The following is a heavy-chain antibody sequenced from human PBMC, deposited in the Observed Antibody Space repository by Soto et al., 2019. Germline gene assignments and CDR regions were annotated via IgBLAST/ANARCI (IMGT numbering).Heavy chain of an antibody. CDR1: GFTFRIYA. D-gene: IGHD3-16*02. Sequence: QVLLMQSGGEVKKPGDSVKVSCKASGFTFRIYAIAWVRQAPGQGLEWMGWIRAHNGDANYAQNFQDRVTMTADTSTNTAYLERRSLGTDDTAVYYCARVTGFISPFPDYWGQGTLVSVSS. CDR2: IRAHNGDA. CDR3: ARVTGFISPFPDY. V-gene: IGHV1-18*04. J-gene: IGHJ4*02.